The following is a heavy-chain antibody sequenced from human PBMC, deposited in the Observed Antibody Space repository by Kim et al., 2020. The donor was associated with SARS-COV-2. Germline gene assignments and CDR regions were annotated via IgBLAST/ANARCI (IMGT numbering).Heavy chain of an antibody. CDR3: ASIAVAGGSSFDY. D-gene: IGHD6-13*01. J-gene: IGHJ4*02. CDR2: IWYDGSNK. CDR1: GFTFSSYG. V-gene: IGHV3-33*01. Sequence: GGSLRLSCAASGFTFSSYGMHWVRQAPGKGLEWVAVIWYDGSNKYYADSVKGRFTISRDKSKNTLYLQMNSLRAEDTAVYYCASIAVAGGSSFDYWGQGTLVTVSS.